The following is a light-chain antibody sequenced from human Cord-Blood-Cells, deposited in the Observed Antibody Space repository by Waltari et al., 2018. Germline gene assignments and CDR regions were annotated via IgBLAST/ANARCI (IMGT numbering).Light chain of an antibody. CDR1: SSDVGSCTL. CDR3: CSYAGSSTFGV. V-gene: IGLV2-23*03. CDR2: EGS. Sequence: QAALTPPASVSGSPGQSITISCTGTSSDVGSCTLVSWYQQHPGKAPKLMIYEGSNRPSGVSNRFSGSKSGNTASLTISWLQAEDEADYYCCSYAGSSTFGVFGGGTKLTVL. J-gene: IGLJ3*02.